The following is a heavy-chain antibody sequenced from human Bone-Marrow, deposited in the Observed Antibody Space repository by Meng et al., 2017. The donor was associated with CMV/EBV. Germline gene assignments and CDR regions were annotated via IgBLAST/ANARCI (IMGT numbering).Heavy chain of an antibody. J-gene: IGHJ4*02. D-gene: IGHD4/OR15-4a*01. CDR2: IYSGVTST. Sequence: GESLKISCAASGFTFSNAWMSWVRQAPGKGLEWVSVIYSGVTSTYYTNSVKGRFTISRDNSKNTLYLQMNSLRAEDTAVYYCAKDANYVTHWGQGTLVTVSS. CDR3: AKDANYVTH. CDR1: GFTFSNAW. V-gene: IGHV3-23*03.